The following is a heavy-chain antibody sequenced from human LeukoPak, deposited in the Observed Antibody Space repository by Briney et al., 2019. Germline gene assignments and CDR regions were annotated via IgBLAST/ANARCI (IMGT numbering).Heavy chain of an antibody. J-gene: IGHJ4*02. Sequence: GGSLRLSCAASGFTFSSYAMHWVRQAPGKGLEWVAVISYDGSNKYYADSVKGRFTISRDNSKNTLYLQMNSLRAEDTAVYYCARPLGYCSSTSCYFSSNGLDYWGQGTLVTVSS. CDR1: GFTFSSYA. D-gene: IGHD2-2*01. CDR3: ARPLGYCSSTSCYFSSNGLDY. CDR2: ISYDGSNK. V-gene: IGHV3-30-3*01.